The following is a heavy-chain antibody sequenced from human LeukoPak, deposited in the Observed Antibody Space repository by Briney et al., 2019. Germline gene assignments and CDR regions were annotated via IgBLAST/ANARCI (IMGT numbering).Heavy chain of an antibody. D-gene: IGHD6-19*01. CDR3: ARAREMTVSGTDYFDY. CDR2: IKHDGSGP. J-gene: IGHJ4*02. V-gene: IGHV3-7*01. Sequence: GGSLRLSCAVSGFTFSNYWMTWVRQAPGKGLEWVANIKHDGSGPSYLDSVKGRFTISRDNARNSLSLQMSSLRAEDTAVYYCARAREMTVSGTDYFDYWGQGTLVTVSS. CDR1: GFTFSNYW.